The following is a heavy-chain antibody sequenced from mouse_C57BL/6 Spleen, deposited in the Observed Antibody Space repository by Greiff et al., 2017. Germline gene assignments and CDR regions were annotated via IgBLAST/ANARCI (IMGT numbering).Heavy chain of an antibody. V-gene: IGHV1-26*01. CDR1: GYTFTDYY. CDR2: INPNNGGT. J-gene: IGHJ3*01. Sequence: EVQLQQSGPELVKPGASVKISCKASGYTFTDYYMNWVKQSHGKSLEWIGDINPNNGGTSYNQKFKGKATLTVDKSSSTAYMELRSLTSEDSAVYYCARQTGTAAYGGQGTLVTGSA. D-gene: IGHD3-3*01. CDR3: ARQTGTAAY.